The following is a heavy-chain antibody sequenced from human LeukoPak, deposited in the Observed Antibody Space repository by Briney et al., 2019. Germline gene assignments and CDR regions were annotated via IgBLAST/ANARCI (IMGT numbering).Heavy chain of an antibody. V-gene: IGHV1-69*06. D-gene: IGHD3-22*01. CDR1: VGTFSNYA. Sequence: SVKVSCKASVGTFSNYAINWVRQAPGQGLEWMGGIIPLFGATHYAQKFQGRVTLTADKSTSTAYMELSSLRSEDTAVYYCARDLGSYDSSGYPYSTFDYWGQGTLVTVSS. CDR3: ARDLGSYDSSGYPYSTFDY. J-gene: IGHJ4*02. CDR2: IIPLFGAT.